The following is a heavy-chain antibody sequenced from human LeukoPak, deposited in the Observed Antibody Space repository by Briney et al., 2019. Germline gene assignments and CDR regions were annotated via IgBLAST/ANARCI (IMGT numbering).Heavy chain of an antibody. CDR2: IDPDSGGA. Sequence: GSVKVSCKASGYTFIGYYIHWVRQAPGQGLEWMGCIDPDSGGAKYAQKFQGRVTMTRDTSIITAYMELSRPRSDDTAVYYCAREYYDSSGIKYAFNIWGQGTTVTVSS. V-gene: IGHV1-2*02. CDR3: AREYYDSSGIKYAFNI. CDR1: GYTFIGYY. D-gene: IGHD3-22*01. J-gene: IGHJ3*02.